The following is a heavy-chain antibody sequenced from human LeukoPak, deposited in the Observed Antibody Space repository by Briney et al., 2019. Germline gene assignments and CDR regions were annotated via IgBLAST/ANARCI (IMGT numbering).Heavy chain of an antibody. CDR1: GFTFSSYS. D-gene: IGHD5-12*01. Sequence: PGGSLRLSCAASGFTFSSYSMNWVRQAPGKGLEWVPSISSSSSYIYYADSVKGRFTISRDNAKNSLYLQMNSLRAEDTAVYYCARWPLPGYSGQSYYYGMDVWGQGTTVTVSS. CDR2: ISSSSSYI. V-gene: IGHV3-21*01. J-gene: IGHJ6*02. CDR3: ARWPLPGYSGQSYYYGMDV.